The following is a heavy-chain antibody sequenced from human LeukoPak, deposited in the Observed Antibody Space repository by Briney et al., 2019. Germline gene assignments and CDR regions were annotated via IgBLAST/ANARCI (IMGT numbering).Heavy chain of an antibody. D-gene: IGHD3-10*01. V-gene: IGHV1-18*01. Sequence: ASVKVSCKASGYTXTSYGISWVRQAPGQGLEWMGWISAYNGNTNYAQKLQGRVTMTTDTSTSTAYMELRSLRSDDTAVYYCAREQLLWFGESSYGMDVWGQGTTVTVSS. CDR1: GYTXTSYG. CDR3: AREQLLWFGESSYGMDV. J-gene: IGHJ6*02. CDR2: ISAYNGNT.